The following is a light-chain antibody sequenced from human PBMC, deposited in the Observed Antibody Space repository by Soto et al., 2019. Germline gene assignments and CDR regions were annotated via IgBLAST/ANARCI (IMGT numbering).Light chain of an antibody. CDR3: QQYYSFPT. CDR2: AAS. J-gene: IGKJ1*01. V-gene: IGKV1-8*01. CDR1: QDIHTY. Sequence: AIRMTQSPSSFSASPGDRVTITCRASQDIHTYLTWYQQKPGKVPKVLIYAASTLQSGVPSRFSGSGSGTEFTLTISSLQSEDFATYYCQQYYSFPTFGQGTKVEIK.